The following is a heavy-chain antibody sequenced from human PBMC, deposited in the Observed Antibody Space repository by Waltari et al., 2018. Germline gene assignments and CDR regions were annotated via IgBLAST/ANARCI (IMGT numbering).Heavy chain of an antibody. D-gene: IGHD5-18*01. J-gene: IGHJ5*02. V-gene: IGHV1-18*04. CDR3: ARRTANTRFDP. CDR1: GYTFTTYS. Sequence: QVHLEQSGAELKKPGASVKVSCKASGYTFTTYSITWVRQAPGQALGWMGWIRAYNGKTNYAQKFQGRVTMTTDTSTNTAYMELKSLRSDDTAMYYCARRTANTRFDPWGQGSLVTVSS. CDR2: IRAYNGKT.